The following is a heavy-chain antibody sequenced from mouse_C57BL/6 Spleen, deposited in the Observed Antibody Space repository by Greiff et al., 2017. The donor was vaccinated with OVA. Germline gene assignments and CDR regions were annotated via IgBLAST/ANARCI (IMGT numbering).Heavy chain of an antibody. CDR3: ARYTRGYAMDY. D-gene: IGHD5-1-1*01. V-gene: IGHV1-26*01. CDR1: GYTFTDYY. CDR2: INPNNGGT. J-gene: IGHJ4*01. Sequence: VQLQQSGPELVKPGASVKISCKASGYTFTDYYMNWVKQSHGKSLEWIGDINPNNGGTSYNQKFKGKATLTVDKSSSTAYMELRSLTSEDSAVYYCARYTRGYAMDYWGQGTSVTVSS.